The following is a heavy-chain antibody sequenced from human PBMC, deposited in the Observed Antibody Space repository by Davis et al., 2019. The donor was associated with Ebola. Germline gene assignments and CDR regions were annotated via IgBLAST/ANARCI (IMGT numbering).Heavy chain of an antibody. CDR2: IYYSGST. D-gene: IGHD3-10*01. V-gene: IGHV4-59*01. J-gene: IGHJ5*02. CDR3: ARAKREYNWFDP. Sequence: SEPLSLTCTVSGASISNYYWSWIRQPPGKGLAWIGYIYYSGSTNYNPSLKSRVTISVDTSKNQFSLKLSSVTAADTAVYYCARAKREYNWFDPWGQGTLVTVSS. CDR1: GASISNYY.